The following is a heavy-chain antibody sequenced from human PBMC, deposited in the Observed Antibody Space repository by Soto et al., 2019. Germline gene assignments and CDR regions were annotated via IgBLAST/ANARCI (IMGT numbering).Heavy chain of an antibody. CDR1: GFTFSSYG. CDR3: ARGLPSIAAALKEAGVAFDI. Sequence: GGSLRLSCAASGFTFSSYGMHWVRQAPGKGLEWVAVIWYDGSNKYYADSVKGRFTISRDNSKNTLYLQMNSLRAEDTAVYYCARGLPSIAAALKEAGVAFDIWGQGTMVTVSS. D-gene: IGHD6-13*01. V-gene: IGHV3-33*01. CDR2: IWYDGSNK. J-gene: IGHJ3*02.